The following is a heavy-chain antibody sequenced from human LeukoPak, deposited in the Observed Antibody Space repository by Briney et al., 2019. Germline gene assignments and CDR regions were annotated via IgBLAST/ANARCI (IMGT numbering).Heavy chain of an antibody. CDR1: GYTFTSYA. CDR2: INTNTGNP. J-gene: IGHJ4*02. Sequence: ASVKVSCKASGYTFTSYAMNWVRQALGQGLEWMGWINTNTGNPTYAQGFTGRFVFSLDTSVSTAYLQISSLKAEDTAVYYCAREWVAARHPPGDYWGQGTLVTVSS. D-gene: IGHD6-6*01. CDR3: AREWVAARHPPGDY. V-gene: IGHV7-4-1*02.